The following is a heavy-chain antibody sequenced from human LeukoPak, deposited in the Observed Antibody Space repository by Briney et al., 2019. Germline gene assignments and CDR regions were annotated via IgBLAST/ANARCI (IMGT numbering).Heavy chain of an antibody. Sequence: GASVKVSCKASGYRFTDYYVHWVRQAPGQGLEWMGWINPNSGGTNYAQKFQGRLTMTRYTSITTAYMEPSRLRSDDTAVYYCARDIGYSSGWTGRSYYFDYWGQGTLVTVSS. D-gene: IGHD6-19*01. CDR3: ARDIGYSSGWTGRSYYFDY. J-gene: IGHJ4*02. CDR2: INPNSGGT. V-gene: IGHV1-2*02. CDR1: GYRFTDYY.